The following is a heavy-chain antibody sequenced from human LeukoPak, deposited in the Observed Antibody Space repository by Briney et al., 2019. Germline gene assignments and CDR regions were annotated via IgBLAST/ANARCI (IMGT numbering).Heavy chain of an antibody. V-gene: IGHV3-64*01. CDR3: ARDTNREQDI. J-gene: IGHJ6*02. CDR1: GFSFNGDY. CDR2: ISGNGVTT. Sequence: GGSLRLSCAVSGFSFNGDYIHWVRQAPGKGLEYVSAISGNGVTTHYTNSVKGRFTISRDNSKNTVYLQMGSLSTEDTAVYYCARDTNREQDIWGQGTTVTVSS. D-gene: IGHD3-3*01.